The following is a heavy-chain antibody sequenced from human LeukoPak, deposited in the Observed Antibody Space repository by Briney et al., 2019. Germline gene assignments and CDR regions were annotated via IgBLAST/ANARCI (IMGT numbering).Heavy chain of an antibody. CDR2: IYHSGST. CDR3: ATHIYYDTDY. CDR1: GDSFSAYY. V-gene: IGHV4-59*08. D-gene: IGHD3-22*01. Sequence: PSETLSLTCAAYGDSFSAYYWSWIRQPPGKGLEWIGYIYHSGSTNYNPSLKSRVTISVDTSKNEFSLKLSSVTAADTAVYYCATHIYYDTDYWGQGTLVTVSS. J-gene: IGHJ4*02.